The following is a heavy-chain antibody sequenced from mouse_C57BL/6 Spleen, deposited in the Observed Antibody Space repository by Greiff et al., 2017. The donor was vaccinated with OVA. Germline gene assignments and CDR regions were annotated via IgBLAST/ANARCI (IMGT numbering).Heavy chain of an antibody. CDR3: ARDRGASFDY. V-gene: IGHV5-4*01. J-gene: IGHJ2*01. CDR2: ISDGGSYT. Sequence: EVQGVESGGGLVKPGGSLKLSCAASGFTFSSYAMSWVRQTPEKRLEWVATISDGGSYTYYPDNVKGRFTISRDNAKNNPYLQMSHLKSEDTAMYYCARDRGASFDYWGQGTTLTVSS. CDR1: GFTFSSYA. D-gene: IGHD3-1*01.